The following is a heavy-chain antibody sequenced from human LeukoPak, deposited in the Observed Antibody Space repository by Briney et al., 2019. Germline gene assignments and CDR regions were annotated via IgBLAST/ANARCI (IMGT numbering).Heavy chain of an antibody. D-gene: IGHD1-26*01. CDR1: GGSISGYY. Sequence: SETLSLTCTVSGGSISGYYWSWIRQPPGKGLEWIGYIYTSGSTNYNPSLKSRVTISVDTSKNQFSLRLSSMTAADTAMYFCARAYSRSYSHFDDWGQGTLVTVSS. J-gene: IGHJ4*02. CDR2: IYTSGST. CDR3: ARAYSRSYSHFDD. V-gene: IGHV4-4*09.